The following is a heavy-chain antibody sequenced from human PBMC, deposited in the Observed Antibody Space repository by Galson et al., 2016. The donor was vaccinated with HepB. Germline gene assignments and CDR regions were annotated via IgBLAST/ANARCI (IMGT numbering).Heavy chain of an antibody. CDR3: ARGGSSGCYPDDY. CDR2: IHYSGST. Sequence: SETLSLTCTVSGGSISSYYWSWIRQPPGKGLEWIGYIHYSGSTNYNPSLKSRVTISVDTSKTPFSLNLSSVTAADTAVYYCARGGSSGCYPDDYWGQGTLVTVSS. V-gene: IGHV4-59*01. D-gene: IGHD6-19*01. CDR1: GGSISSYY. J-gene: IGHJ4*02.